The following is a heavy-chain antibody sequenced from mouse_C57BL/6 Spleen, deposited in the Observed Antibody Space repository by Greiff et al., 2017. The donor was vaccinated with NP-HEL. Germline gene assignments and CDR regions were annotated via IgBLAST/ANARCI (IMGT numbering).Heavy chain of an antibody. CDR1: GYTFTSYW. Sequence: QVPIQHPLAPLFIPFSSVKLSCKASGYTFTSYWMHWVKQRPGQGLEWIGEIDPSASYTNYNQKFKGKSTLTVDKSSRTAYMPLSSLTSEDSAVYDCARGGYGSSYYFDDWGQGTTLTVSS. D-gene: IGHD1-1*01. J-gene: IGHJ2*01. V-gene: IGHV1-69*01. CDR2: IDPSASYT. CDR3: ARGGYGSSYYFDD.